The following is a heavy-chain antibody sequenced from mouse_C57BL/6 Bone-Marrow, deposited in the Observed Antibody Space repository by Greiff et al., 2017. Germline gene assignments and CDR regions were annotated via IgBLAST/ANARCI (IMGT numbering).Heavy chain of an antibody. J-gene: IGHJ3*01. CDR1: GFTFSDYG. CDR2: ISSGSSTI. CDR3: ATYGSIAWFAY. V-gene: IGHV5-17*01. Sequence: EVQVVESGGGLVKPGGSLKLSCAASGFTFSDYGMHWVRQAPEKGLEWVAYISSGSSTIYYADTVKGRFTISRDNAKNTLFLQMTSLRSEDTAMYYCATYGSIAWFAYWGQGTLVTVSA. D-gene: IGHD1-1*01.